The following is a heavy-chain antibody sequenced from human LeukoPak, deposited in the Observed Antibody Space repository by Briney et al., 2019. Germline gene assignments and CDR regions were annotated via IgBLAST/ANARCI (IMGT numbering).Heavy chain of an antibody. J-gene: IGHJ3*02. CDR1: GFTFSSYG. CDR3: ARRSPSYYYDSVAFDI. Sequence: GGSLRLSCAASGFTFSSYGMHWVRQAPGKGLEWVAVISYDGSNKYYADSVKGRFTISRDNSKNTLYLQMNSLRAEDTAVYYCARRSPSYYYDSVAFDIWGQGTMVTVSS. D-gene: IGHD3-22*01. CDR2: ISYDGSNK. V-gene: IGHV3-30*03.